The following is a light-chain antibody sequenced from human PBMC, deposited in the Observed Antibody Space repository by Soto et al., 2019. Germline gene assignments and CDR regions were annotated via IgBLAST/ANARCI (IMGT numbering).Light chain of an antibody. J-gene: IGKJ5*01. Sequence: DIQMTQSPSSVSASVDDGVTISCQASQGISRSLAWYQQKPGKAPKLLIYAASSLQSGVPSRFSGSGFGTDFTLTISSLQPEDSAIYYCQQADTFPITFGQGTRLEIK. CDR2: AAS. CDR3: QQADTFPIT. V-gene: IGKV1D-12*01. CDR1: QGISRS.